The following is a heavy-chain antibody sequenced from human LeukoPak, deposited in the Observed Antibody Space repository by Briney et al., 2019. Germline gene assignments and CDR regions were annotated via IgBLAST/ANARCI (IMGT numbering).Heavy chain of an antibody. CDR3: ARALVDGYKELGY. CDR1: GYTFTTYG. Sequence: ASVNVSSTASGYTFTTYGITWVRQAPGQGLEWMGWISAYNGNTTHAQKVQGRVTITTDTSTSTAYMELRSLRSDDTAVYYCARALVDGYKELGYWGQGTLVTVSS. D-gene: IGHD5-24*01. J-gene: IGHJ4*02. CDR2: ISAYNGNT. V-gene: IGHV1-18*01.